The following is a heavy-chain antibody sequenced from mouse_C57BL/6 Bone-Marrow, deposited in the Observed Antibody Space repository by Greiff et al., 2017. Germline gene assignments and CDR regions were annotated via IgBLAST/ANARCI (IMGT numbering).Heavy chain of an antibody. CDR1: GYSFTSYY. CDR2: IYPGSGNT. CDR3: ETAWFAY. V-gene: IGHV1-66*01. Sequence: QVQLQQSGPELVKPGASVKISCKASGYSFTSYYIHWVKQRPGQGLEWIGWIYPGSGNTKYNEKFKGKATLTADTSSSTAYMQLSSVTSEDSAVYYCETAWFAYWGQGTLVTVSA. J-gene: IGHJ3*01.